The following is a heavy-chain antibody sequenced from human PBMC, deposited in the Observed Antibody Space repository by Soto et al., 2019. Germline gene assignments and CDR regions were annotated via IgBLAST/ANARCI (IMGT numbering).Heavy chain of an antibody. V-gene: IGHV1-3*01. CDR2: ISSGNGNT. D-gene: IGHD6-6*01. CDR1: GYTFTYYT. Sequence: QVQLVQSGAEVKEPGASVKVSCKASGYTFTYYTIHWVRQAPGQGLEWMGSISSGNGNTKFSQKFQDRVTFTRDTSAGTAYMELGSLRSEDTAVYYCVRKRQLVYFDYWGQGTLVTVSS. J-gene: IGHJ4*02. CDR3: VRKRQLVYFDY.